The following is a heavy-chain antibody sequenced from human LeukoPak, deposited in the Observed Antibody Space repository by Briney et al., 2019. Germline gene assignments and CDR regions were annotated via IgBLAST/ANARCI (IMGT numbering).Heavy chain of an antibody. J-gene: IGHJ3*02. CDR1: GFTVSTNY. Sequence: GGSLRLSCGACGFTVSTNYMSWVRQAPGKGVEGVSIIYSGVSTSYAASVKGRFTISPHNSKHTLYLQMNSLSAEDTAVYYCASYRYGSSFAFDIWGQGTMVTVSS. CDR3: ASYRYGSSFAFDI. D-gene: IGHD6-6*01. CDR2: IYSGVST. V-gene: IGHV3-66*01.